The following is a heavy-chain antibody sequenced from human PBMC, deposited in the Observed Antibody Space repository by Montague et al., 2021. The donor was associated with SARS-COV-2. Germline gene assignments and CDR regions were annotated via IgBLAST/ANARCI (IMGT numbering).Heavy chain of an antibody. V-gene: IGHV4-39*02. J-gene: IGHJ1*01. CDR3: ARSSVAVSTIPLLES. CDR2: IYYSGTT. Sequence: SETLSLTCSVSSGSIISSGYYWGRIRQPPGKELEWIGNIYYSGTTYYNPSLQSRGTISVDTSKNHLSLRLSSVTAADTAVYYCARSSVAVSTIPLLESWGQGALVIVSS. D-gene: IGHD3-3*01. CDR1: SGSIISSGYY.